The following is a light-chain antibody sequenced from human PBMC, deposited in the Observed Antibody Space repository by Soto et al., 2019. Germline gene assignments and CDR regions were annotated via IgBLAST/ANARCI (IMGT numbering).Light chain of an antibody. CDR3: ATWDSSLSAHV. CDR1: SPNIGNNY. CDR2: DNN. V-gene: IGLV1-51*01. J-gene: IGLJ1*01. Sequence: QSVLTQPPSVSAAPGQKVTISCSGSSPNIGNNYVSWYQHLPGTAPKLLIYDNNKRPSGIPDRFSGSKSGTSATLDITGLQTGDEADYYCATWDSSLSAHVFGTGNKVTVL.